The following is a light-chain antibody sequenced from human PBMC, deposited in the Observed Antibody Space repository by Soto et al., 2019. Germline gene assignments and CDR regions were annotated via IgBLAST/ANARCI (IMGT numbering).Light chain of an antibody. Sequence: QSALTQPRSVSGSPGQSVTLSCAGASSDVGGYNYVSWYQEHPGKAPKLILYNVNERPSGVPDRFSGSKSGNTASLTISGLQAEDEADYHCCSYAGSYTVLFGGGTELTVL. J-gene: IGLJ2*01. CDR3: CSYAGSYTVL. CDR2: NVN. CDR1: SSDVGGYNY. V-gene: IGLV2-11*01.